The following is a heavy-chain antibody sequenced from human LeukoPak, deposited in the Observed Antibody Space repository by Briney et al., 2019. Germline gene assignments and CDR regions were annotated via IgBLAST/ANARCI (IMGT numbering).Heavy chain of an antibody. Sequence: GGSLRLSCAASGFTFSSYAMHWVRQAPGKGLEWVAVIWYDGSNKYYADSVKGRFTISRDNSKNTLYLQMNSLRAEDTAVYYCARALYSSGSYYLFDYWGQGTLVTVSS. J-gene: IGHJ4*02. V-gene: IGHV3-33*08. CDR1: GFTFSSYA. D-gene: IGHD3-10*01. CDR3: ARALYSSGSYYLFDY. CDR2: IWYDGSNK.